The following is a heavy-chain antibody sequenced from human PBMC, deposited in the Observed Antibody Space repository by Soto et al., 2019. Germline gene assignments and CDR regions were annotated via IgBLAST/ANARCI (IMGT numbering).Heavy chain of an antibody. CDR1: GGSISSGDYY. D-gene: IGHD3-10*01. CDR2: IYYSGST. Sequence: SETLSLTCTVSGGSISSGDYYWSWIRQPPGKGLEWIGYIYYSGSTYYNPSLKSRVTISVDTSKNQFSLKLSSVTAADTAVYYCASSGLLSYFDYWGQGTLVTVYS. V-gene: IGHV4-30-4*01. J-gene: IGHJ4*02. CDR3: ASSGLLSYFDY.